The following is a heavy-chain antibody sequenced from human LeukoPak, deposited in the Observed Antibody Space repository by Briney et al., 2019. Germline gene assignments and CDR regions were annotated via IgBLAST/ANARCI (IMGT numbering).Heavy chain of an antibody. Sequence: GGSLRLSCVTSGFTFSDYLMHWVRQAPGKRLVWVARSNSDGIITSYADSVKGRFTISRDNAKNTLYLQMNTLRVEDTAVYYCARDLHYGTGSYPLYWGQGTLVTVSS. CDR2: SNSDGIIT. J-gene: IGHJ4*02. D-gene: IGHD3-10*01. V-gene: IGHV3-74*01. CDR3: ARDLHYGTGSYPLY. CDR1: GFTFSDYL.